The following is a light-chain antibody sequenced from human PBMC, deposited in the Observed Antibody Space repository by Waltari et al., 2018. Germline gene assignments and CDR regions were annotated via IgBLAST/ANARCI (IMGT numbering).Light chain of an antibody. J-gene: IGLJ3*02. CDR3: GTWDSSLSAGV. CDR1: SSNIGNNY. Sequence: QSVLTQPPSVSAAPGQKVTISCSGGSSNIGNNYVSWYQQLPGTAPKLLIHDNNKRPLGMPDRCSASKSGTSATLGITGLQTGDEADYYCGTWDSSLSAGVFGGGTKLTVL. V-gene: IGLV1-51*01. CDR2: DNN.